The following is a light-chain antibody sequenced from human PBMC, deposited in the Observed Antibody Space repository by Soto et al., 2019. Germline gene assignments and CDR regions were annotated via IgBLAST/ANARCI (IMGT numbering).Light chain of an antibody. CDR1: ESINRH. J-gene: IGKJ5*01. CDR3: QQRYSTLSIP. V-gene: IGKV1-39*01. Sequence: DIQMTQSPSSLSASVGDRVTITCRASESINRHLNWYQQKPGKAPKLLIYAASSLQKGVPSRFSGSGSGTDFPHNIVNLPPEDFPTYYCQQRYSTLSIPFGQGTRLEIK. CDR2: AAS.